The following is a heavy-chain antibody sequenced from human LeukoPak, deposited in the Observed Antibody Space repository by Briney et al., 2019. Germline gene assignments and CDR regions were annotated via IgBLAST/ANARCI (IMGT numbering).Heavy chain of an antibody. Sequence: GGSLRLSCVASGFTFSRYGMHWVRQAPGKGLEWVTAISYDGSNKYYADSVKGRFTISRDNSKNTLYVQMNSLRAEDTAVYYCAKEGYSSGYYSYYYMDVWGKGTTVTVSS. D-gene: IGHD6-19*01. CDR2: ISYDGSNK. CDR3: AKEGYSSGYYSYYYMDV. J-gene: IGHJ6*03. V-gene: IGHV3-30*19. CDR1: GFTFSRYG.